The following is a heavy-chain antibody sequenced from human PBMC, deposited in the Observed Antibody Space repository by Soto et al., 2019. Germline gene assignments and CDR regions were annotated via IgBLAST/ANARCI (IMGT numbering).Heavy chain of an antibody. CDR3: ARDFAWAFDY. CDR1: GFTFSSYS. D-gene: IGHD1-26*01. J-gene: IGHJ4*02. V-gene: IGHV3-48*02. Sequence: EVQLVESGGGLVQPGGSLRLSCVASGFTFSSYSMNWVRQAPGKGLEWVSYISGNSRTIHYADSVRGRFTISRDNAKNSLYLQMSSLRDEDTAVYYCARDFAWAFDYWGQGTLLTVSP. CDR2: ISGNSRTI.